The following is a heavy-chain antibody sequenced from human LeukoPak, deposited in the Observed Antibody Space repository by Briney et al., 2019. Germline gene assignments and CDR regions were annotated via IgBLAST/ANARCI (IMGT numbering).Heavy chain of an antibody. D-gene: IGHD4-17*01. V-gene: IGHV1-69*05. Sequence: SVKVSCKASGGTFSSYAISWVRQAPGQGLEWMGGIIPIFGTANYAQKFQGRVTITTDESTSTAYMELSSLRSEDTAVYYCARDKYGRSGYMDVWGKGTTVSVSS. CDR3: ARDKYGRSGYMDV. CDR2: IIPIFGTA. J-gene: IGHJ6*03. CDR1: GGTFSSYA.